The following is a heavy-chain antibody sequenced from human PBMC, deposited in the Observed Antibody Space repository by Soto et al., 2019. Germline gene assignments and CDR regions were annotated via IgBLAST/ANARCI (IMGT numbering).Heavy chain of an antibody. Sequence: SETLSLTCAVYGGSFSGYYWSWIRQPPGKGLEWIGEINHSGSTNYNPSLKSRVTISVDTSKNQFSLKLSSVTAADTAVYYCARARWDGPGSYYYFDYWGQGTLVTVSS. CDR1: GGSFSGYY. CDR2: INHSGST. V-gene: IGHV4-34*01. CDR3: ARARWDGPGSYYYFDY. D-gene: IGHD3-10*01. J-gene: IGHJ4*02.